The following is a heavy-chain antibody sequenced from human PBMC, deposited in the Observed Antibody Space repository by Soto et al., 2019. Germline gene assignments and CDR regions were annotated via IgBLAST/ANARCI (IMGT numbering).Heavy chain of an antibody. D-gene: IGHD5-18*01. V-gene: IGHV3-74*01. Sequence: PGGSLRLSCAASGFTFSSYWMHWVRQAPGKGLVWVSRINSDGSSTSYADSVKGRFTISRDNAKNTLYLQMNSLRAEDTAVYYCAGPCSYGPFDYWGQGTLVTVSS. CDR3: AGPCSYGPFDY. CDR2: INSDGSST. J-gene: IGHJ4*02. CDR1: GFTFSSYW.